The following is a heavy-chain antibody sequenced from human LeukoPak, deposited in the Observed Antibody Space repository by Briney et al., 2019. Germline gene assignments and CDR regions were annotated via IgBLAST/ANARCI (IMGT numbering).Heavy chain of an antibody. Sequence: GESLKISCKGSGYRYTSYWIGWVRQMPGKGLEWMGIIYPGDSETRYSPSFQGQVTVSADKSISTAYLQWSSLKASDTAIYYCARQTGIAFYFDYWGQGTLVTVTP. D-gene: IGHD1-1*01. V-gene: IGHV5-51*01. CDR2: IYPGDSET. J-gene: IGHJ4*02. CDR1: GYRYTSYW. CDR3: ARQTGIAFYFDY.